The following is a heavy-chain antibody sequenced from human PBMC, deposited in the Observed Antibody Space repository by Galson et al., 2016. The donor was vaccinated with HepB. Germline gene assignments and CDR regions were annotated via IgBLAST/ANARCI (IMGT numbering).Heavy chain of an antibody. CDR1: GFPLRSYA. Sequence: SLRLSCAASGFPLRSYAMHWVRQAPGKGLQWVATISYDDGSSKYYADSVKGRFPISRDNSKNTLYLQMNSLRAEDTALYYCARAQIPGYCSGGSCFGKDYWGQETLVTVSS. CDR2: ISYDDGSSK. V-gene: IGHV3-30-3*01. J-gene: IGHJ4*02. CDR3: ARAQIPGYCSGGSCFGKDY. D-gene: IGHD2-15*01.